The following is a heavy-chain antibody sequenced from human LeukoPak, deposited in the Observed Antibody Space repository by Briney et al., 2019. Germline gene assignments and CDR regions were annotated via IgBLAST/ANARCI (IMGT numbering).Heavy chain of an antibody. CDR1: GYTFTSHD. CDR2: MNPNSGNT. Sequence: ASVKVSCKASGYTFTSHDINWVRQATGQGLEWMGWMNPNSGNTGYAQKFQGRVTMTRSTSISTAYMELSSLRSEDTAVYYCARGGIVVVTARPYYFDYWGQGTLVTVSS. V-gene: IGHV1-8*01. CDR3: ARGGIVVVTARPYYFDY. D-gene: IGHD2-21*02. J-gene: IGHJ4*02.